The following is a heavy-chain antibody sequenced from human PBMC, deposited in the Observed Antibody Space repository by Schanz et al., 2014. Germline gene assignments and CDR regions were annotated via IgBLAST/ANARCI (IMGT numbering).Heavy chain of an antibody. J-gene: IGHJ4*02. D-gene: IGHD4-17*01. CDR1: GFTFSSSW. CDR2: TSHDGSFT. V-gene: IGHV3-74*02. CDR3: AKAPYADYGYFHY. Sequence: EVQLLESGGGLVQPGESLRLSCAASGFTFSSSWMHWVRQAPGKGLVWVSRTSHDGSFTTFADSVKGRFTISRDNSKNTLYLQMNSLRTEDTAVYYCAKAPYADYGYFHYWGQGTLXPVSS.